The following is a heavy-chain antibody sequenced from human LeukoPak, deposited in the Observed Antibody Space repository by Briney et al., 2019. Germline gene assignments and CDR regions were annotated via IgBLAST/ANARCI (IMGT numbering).Heavy chain of an antibody. J-gene: IGHJ4*02. CDR3: AKEMCHDSSAYSDY. CDR2: IAYDGSNK. V-gene: IGHV3-30*18. Sequence: PGGSLRLSCAVSGFTFSSYGMHWVRQAPGKGLEWVSVIAYDGSNKYYADSVKGRFTISRDNSKNTVFLQMNSLRAEDTAVYYCAKEMCHDSSAYSDYWCQGTLVTVSS. CDR1: GFTFSSYG. D-gene: IGHD3-22*01.